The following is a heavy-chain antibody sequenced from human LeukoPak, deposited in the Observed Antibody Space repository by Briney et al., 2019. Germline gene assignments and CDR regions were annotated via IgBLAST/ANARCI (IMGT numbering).Heavy chain of an antibody. CDR2: IYTTGST. CDR1: GGSVSSGSYF. J-gene: IGHJ4*02. CDR3: AGTGIAVA. D-gene: IGHD6-19*01. Sequence: SQTLSLTCTVSGGSVSSGSYFWSWIRQPAGKGLEWIGRIYTTGSTNYNPSLQSRVTISVDTSKNQFSLKLSSVTAADTAMYYCAGTGIAVAWGQGTLVTVSS. V-gene: IGHV4-61*02.